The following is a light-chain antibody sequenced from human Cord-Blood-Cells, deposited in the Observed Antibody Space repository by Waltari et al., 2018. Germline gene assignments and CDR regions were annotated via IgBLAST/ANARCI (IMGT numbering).Light chain of an antibody. CDR2: WAS. V-gene: IGKV4-1*01. Sequence: DIVMTQSPDSLAVSLGERATMNCKSSQSVLYSSNNKTYLAWYQQKPGQPPKLIIYWASTRESGVPDRFSGSGSGTDFTLTISSLQAEDVAVYYCQQYYSTPRTFGPGTKVDIK. J-gene: IGKJ3*01. CDR1: QSVLYSSNNKTY. CDR3: QQYYSTPRT.